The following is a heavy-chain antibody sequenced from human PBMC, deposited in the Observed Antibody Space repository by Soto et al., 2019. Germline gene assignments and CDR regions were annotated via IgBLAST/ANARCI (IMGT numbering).Heavy chain of an antibody. CDR2: ISTRSSYM. J-gene: IGHJ6*02. CDR1: GVTFSSYS. Sequence: PGGSLRLSCAASGVTFSSYSLNWVRQAPGKGLEWVSSISTRSSYMYYADSVKGRFTISRDNAKNSLYLQMNSLRAEDTAVYYCARGGDVWGQGTTVTVSS. CDR3: ARGGDV. V-gene: IGHV3-21*01.